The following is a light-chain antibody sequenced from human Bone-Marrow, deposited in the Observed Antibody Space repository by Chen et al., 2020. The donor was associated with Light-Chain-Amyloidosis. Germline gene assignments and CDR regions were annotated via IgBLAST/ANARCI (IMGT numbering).Light chain of an antibody. J-gene: IGLJ2*01. V-gene: IGLV3-25*03. Sequence: SYELTQPPSVSVSPGQTARLPCSGDDLPTKYAYVNPQKPGQAPVLVIHRDTERPSGISVRFSGSSSGTTATWTISGVQAEDEADYHCQSADSSGTYEVIFGGGTKLTVL. CDR3: QSADSSGTYEVI. CDR1: DLPTKY. CDR2: RDT.